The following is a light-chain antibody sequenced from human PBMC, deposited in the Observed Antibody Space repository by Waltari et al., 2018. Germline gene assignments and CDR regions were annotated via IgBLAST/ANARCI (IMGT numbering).Light chain of an antibody. CDR3: SSYAGNYIYV. CDR2: AVT. V-gene: IGLV2-8*01. J-gene: IGLJ1*01. Sequence: QSALTQPPSASGSPGQSVTIPCTGTSGDIGTYDHVPWYRQHPGKAPKVIVYAVTKRPSGVPDRFSGSKSGDTAFLTVSGLQAEDEADYYCSSYAGNYIYVFGTGTEVTVL. CDR1: SGDIGTYDH.